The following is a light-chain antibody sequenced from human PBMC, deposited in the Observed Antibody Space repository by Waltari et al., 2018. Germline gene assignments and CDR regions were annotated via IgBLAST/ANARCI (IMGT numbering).Light chain of an antibody. Sequence: QPVLTPSSYASASLGSSVKITCTLSSGHSSYIIAWTQQQAGKAPRYLMKLEGSGSYNKGHGVPTRFSGTSSGADRYLTIANRRSEDEADYYCGTWDSRTLGVFGEGTKLTVL. CDR2: LEGSGSY. J-gene: IGLJ3*02. CDR3: GTWDSRTLGV. CDR1: SGHSSYI. V-gene: IGLV4-60*03.